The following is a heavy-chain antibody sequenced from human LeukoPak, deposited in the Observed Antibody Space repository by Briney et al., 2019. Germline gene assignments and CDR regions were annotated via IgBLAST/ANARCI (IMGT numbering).Heavy chain of an antibody. J-gene: IGHJ6*02. Sequence: GGSLRLSCATSGFTFATYHMNWVRQAPGKGLDWVSTIGVSGDIYDADSVKGRFTISRDNSKNTLYLQMNSLRGEDTAVYYCAKGEVVPAAIYGMDVWGQGTTVTVS. V-gene: IGHV3-23*01. D-gene: IGHD2-2*02. CDR3: AKGEVVPAAIYGMDV. CDR2: IGVSGDI. CDR1: GFTFATYH.